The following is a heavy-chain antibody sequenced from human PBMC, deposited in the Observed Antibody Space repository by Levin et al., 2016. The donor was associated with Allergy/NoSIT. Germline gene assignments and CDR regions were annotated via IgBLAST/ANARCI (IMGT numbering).Heavy chain of an antibody. J-gene: IGHJ4*02. Sequence: WIRQPPGKGLEWIGYVYYSGSAYYNPSLRTRLTISVDTSYNLFSLNLTSVTAADTAVYYCARERGPTGTLDYWGQGIRVTVSS. CDR3: ARERGPTGTLDY. V-gene: IGHV4-31*02. CDR2: VYYSGSA. D-gene: IGHD1-1*01.